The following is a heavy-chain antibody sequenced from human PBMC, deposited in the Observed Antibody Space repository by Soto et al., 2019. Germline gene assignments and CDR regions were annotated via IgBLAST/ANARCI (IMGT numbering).Heavy chain of an antibody. CDR2: INPNSGGS. CDR1: AYTFTDYY. Sequence: ASVKVSCKASAYTFTDYYIHWVRQAPGQGLAWMGWINPNSGGSYFAQKFLGRVTMTRDTSITTAYMELSRLRSDDTAVYYCARALPEIRMMEGGSFDPWGQGTVVTVPS. J-gene: IGHJ5*02. CDR3: ARALPEIRMMEGGSFDP. D-gene: IGHD1-1*01. V-gene: IGHV1-2*02.